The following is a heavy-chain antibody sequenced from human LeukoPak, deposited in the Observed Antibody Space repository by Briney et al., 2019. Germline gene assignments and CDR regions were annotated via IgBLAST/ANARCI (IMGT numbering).Heavy chain of an antibody. V-gene: IGHV5-51*01. CDR2: IYPGDSDT. D-gene: IGHD3-16*01. CDR3: ARLSAVPRGEFDY. Sequence: GESLKISCKGSGYSFTSYWIGWVRQMPGKGLEWMGIIYPGDSDTRSSPSFQGQVTISADKSISTASLQWSSLKASDTAMYYCARLSAVPRGEFDYWGQGTLVTVSS. J-gene: IGHJ4*02. CDR1: GYSFTSYW.